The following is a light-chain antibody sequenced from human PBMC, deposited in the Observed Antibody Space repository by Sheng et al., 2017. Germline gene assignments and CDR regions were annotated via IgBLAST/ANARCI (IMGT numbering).Light chain of an antibody. Sequence: EIVMTQSPATLSVSPGERATLSCRASQSVSGKLAWYQQKPARLPGSSSMVHPPGPLVSQPGSSGXGSGTEXTLTISSLQSEDFAVYYCQQYDKWPLPFGGGTKVEIK. V-gene: IGKV3-15*01. CDR3: QQYDKWPLP. CDR2: VHP. CDR1: QSVSGK. J-gene: IGKJ4*01.